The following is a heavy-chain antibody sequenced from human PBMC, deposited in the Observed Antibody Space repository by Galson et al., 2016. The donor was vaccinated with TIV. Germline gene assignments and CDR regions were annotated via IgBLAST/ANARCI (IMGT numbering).Heavy chain of an antibody. J-gene: IGHJ4*02. D-gene: IGHD2-2*01. CDR2: IIDSGSST. CDR1: GFTFSSYE. Sequence: SLRLSCAASGFTFSSYEMNWVRQAPGKGLEWVSYIIDSGSSTYYADSVKGRFTISRDSAKNSVYLQMNSLRAEDAAVYYCARGRGYCDTTSCYVDYWGQGTLVTVSS. V-gene: IGHV3-48*03. CDR3: ARGRGYCDTTSCYVDY.